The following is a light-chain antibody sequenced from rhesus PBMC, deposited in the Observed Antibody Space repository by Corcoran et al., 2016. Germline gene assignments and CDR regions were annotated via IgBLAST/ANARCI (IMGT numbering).Light chain of an antibody. CDR1: QDITNN. V-gene: IGKV1-25*01. CDR2: KAA. CDR3: QHGYGTPLYS. J-gene: IGKJ2*01. Sequence: DIQMTQSPSSLSASIGDRVTITCQASQDITNNLAWYQQKPGKVPNLLIYKAATLKIGVPSRFRGSGSGTDFTLTISSLQPEDFASYYCQHGYGTPLYSFGQGTKVEIK.